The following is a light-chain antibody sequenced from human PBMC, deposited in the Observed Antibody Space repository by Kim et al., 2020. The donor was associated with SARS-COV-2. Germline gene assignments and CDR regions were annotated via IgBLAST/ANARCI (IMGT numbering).Light chain of an antibody. V-gene: IGKV3-15*01. Sequence: EIVMTQSPVTLSVSPGERATLSCRASQSVSSKLAWYQQKPGQAPRLLIYGASTRATGIPARFSGSGSGTEFTLTISSLQSEDFAVYYCQQYNNWPPVTFGQGTKLEIK. CDR2: GAS. CDR3: QQYNNWPPVT. J-gene: IGKJ2*01. CDR1: QSVSSK.